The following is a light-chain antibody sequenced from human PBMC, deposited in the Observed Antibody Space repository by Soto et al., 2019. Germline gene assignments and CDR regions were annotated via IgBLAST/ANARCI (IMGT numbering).Light chain of an antibody. J-gene: IGKJ4*01. V-gene: IGKV3D-15*01. CDR1: QSVSSN. Sequence: EIVMTQSPATLSVSPGERATLSCRASQSVSSNLAWYQQKPGKAPSLLIYDMSARATGIPTRFSGSGSGTEFTLTISSLQSEVFAVDYCQQYNDWPLTFGGGTKWISN. CDR2: DMS. CDR3: QQYNDWPLT.